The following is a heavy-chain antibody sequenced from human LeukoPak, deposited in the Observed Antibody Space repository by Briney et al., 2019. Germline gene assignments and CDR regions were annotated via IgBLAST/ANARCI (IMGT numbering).Heavy chain of an antibody. CDR1: GFTFSSYE. CDR3: ARKYCSTTSCLFDN. CDR2: ISSSGTTI. V-gene: IGHV3-48*03. J-gene: IGHJ4*02. Sequence: GGSLRLSCAASGFTFSSYEMNWVRQAPAKGLQWVSDISSSGTTIYYEDSVKGRFTISRDNAKNSLYLQMNSLRAEDTAVYYCARKYCSTTSCLFDNWGQGTLVTVSS. D-gene: IGHD2-2*01.